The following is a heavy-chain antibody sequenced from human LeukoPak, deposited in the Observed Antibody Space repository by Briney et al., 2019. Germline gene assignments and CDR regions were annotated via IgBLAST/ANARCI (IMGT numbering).Heavy chain of an antibody. CDR1: GFTFSSYA. V-gene: IGHV3-23*01. Sequence: GGSLRLSCAASGFTFSSYAMSWVRQAPGKGLECISGFSGSGGSTYYADSVKGRFTISRDNSKNTLYLQMNSLRAEDTAVYYCAKGEGGALGIPHPYYFDYWGQGNVVTVSS. J-gene: IGHJ4*02. D-gene: IGHD3-16*01. CDR3: AKGEGGALGIPHPYYFDY. CDR2: FSGSGGST.